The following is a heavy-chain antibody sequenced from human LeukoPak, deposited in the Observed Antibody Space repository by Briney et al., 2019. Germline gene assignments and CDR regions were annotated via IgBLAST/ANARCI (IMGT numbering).Heavy chain of an antibody. Sequence: PGGSLRLSCAASGFTFSSYAMHWVRQAPGKGLEWVAVISYDGSNKCYADSVKGRFTISRDNSKNTLYLQMNSLRAEDTAVYYCARSDCSSTSCYRSDAFDIWGQGTMVTVSS. CDR1: GFTFSSYA. J-gene: IGHJ3*02. CDR3: ARSDCSSTSCYRSDAFDI. V-gene: IGHV3-30*04. CDR2: ISYDGSNK. D-gene: IGHD2-2*01.